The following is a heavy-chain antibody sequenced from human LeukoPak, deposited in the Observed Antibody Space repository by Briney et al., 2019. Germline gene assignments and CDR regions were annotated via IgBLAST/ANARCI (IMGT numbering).Heavy chain of an antibody. Sequence: SETLSLTCTVSGGSISSYDWSWIRQPAGKGLEWIGYIYYSGSTYYNPSLKSRVTISVDTSKNQFSLKLSSVTAADTAVYYCARVFTGSSWPYYFDYWGQGTLVTVSS. CDR2: IYYSGST. CDR3: ARVFTGSSWPYYFDY. J-gene: IGHJ4*02. D-gene: IGHD6-13*01. CDR1: GGSISSYD. V-gene: IGHV4-59*06.